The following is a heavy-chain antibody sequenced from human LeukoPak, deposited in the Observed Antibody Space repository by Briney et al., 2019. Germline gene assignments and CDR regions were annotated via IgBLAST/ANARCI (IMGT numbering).Heavy chain of an antibody. J-gene: IGHJ4*02. CDR3: ARCGAAVTTHFSH. CDR2: ISASDGTT. V-gene: IGHV1-18*01. D-gene: IGHD4-17*01. CDR1: GYSFSIYG. Sequence: ASVQVSCKASGYSFSIYGITWARQVPGQGLEYLGWISASDGTTNYAQKVQDRVTMTTDTSTSTAYLELRSLRSEDTAVYYCARCGAAVTTHFSHWGQGTLVTVSS.